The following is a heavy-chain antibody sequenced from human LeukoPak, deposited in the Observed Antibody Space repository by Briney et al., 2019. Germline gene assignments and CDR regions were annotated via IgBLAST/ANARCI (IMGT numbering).Heavy chain of an antibody. CDR2: VFHGGST. D-gene: IGHD3-22*01. CDR1: GGSISSSHW. J-gene: IGHJ4*02. V-gene: IGHV4-4*02. CDR3: ASRLSYYDSSGLDI. Sequence: PSETLSLTCAVSGGSISSSHWWSWVRQPPGKGLEWIGEVFHGGSTNYNPSLKSRVIISVDKSKNEFSLNVTSVTAADTAVYYCASRLSYYDSSGLDIWGQGTLVTVSS.